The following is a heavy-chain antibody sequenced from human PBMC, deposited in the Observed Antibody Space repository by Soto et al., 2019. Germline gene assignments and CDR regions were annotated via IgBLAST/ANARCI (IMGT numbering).Heavy chain of an antibody. CDR2: ISSSSSYI. CDR1: GFTFSSYS. D-gene: IGHD3-3*01. V-gene: IGHV3-21*01. J-gene: IGHJ5*02. Sequence: EVQLVESGGGLVKPGGSLRLSCAASGFTFSSYSMNWVRQAPGKGLEWVSSISSSSSYIYYADSVKGRFTISRDNAKNSLYLQMNSLRAEDTAVYYCARDCLTIFGVRGGWFDPWGQGTLVTVSS. CDR3: ARDCLTIFGVRGGWFDP.